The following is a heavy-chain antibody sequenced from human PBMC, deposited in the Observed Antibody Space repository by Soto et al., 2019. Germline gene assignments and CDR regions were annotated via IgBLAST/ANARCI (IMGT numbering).Heavy chain of an antibody. CDR3: AKDRYGSLEGGMDV. D-gene: IGHD1-26*01. CDR2: VTWNSGNI. J-gene: IGHJ6*02. CDR1: GFIFDDFG. V-gene: IGHV3-9*01. Sequence: GGSLRLSCAASGFIFDDFGMHWVRPAPGKGLEWVSGVTWNSGNIDYADSVKGRFTITRDNAKNSLYLQMNSLRGEDTALYYCAKDRYGSLEGGMDVWGQGTTVTVSS.